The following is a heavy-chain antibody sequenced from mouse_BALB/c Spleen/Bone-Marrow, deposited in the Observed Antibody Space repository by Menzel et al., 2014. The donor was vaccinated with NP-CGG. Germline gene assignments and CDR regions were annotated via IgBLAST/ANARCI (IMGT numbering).Heavy chain of an antibody. CDR1: GFDFSRYW. V-gene: IGHV4-1*02. CDR3: ARLGYYGMMAF. Sequence: DVQLQESGGGLVQPGGSLKLSCAVSGFDFSRYWMSWVRQAPGKGLEWIGEINPESSTINYTPSLKDKFIISRDNAKNTLYLQMSKVRSEDTALYYCARLGYYGMMAFWGQGTSVTVSS. CDR2: INPESSTI. D-gene: IGHD1-1*01. J-gene: IGHJ4*01.